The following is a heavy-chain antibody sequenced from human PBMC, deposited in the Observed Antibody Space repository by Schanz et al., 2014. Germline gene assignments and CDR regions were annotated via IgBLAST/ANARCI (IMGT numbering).Heavy chain of an antibody. D-gene: IGHD2-2*01. V-gene: IGHV3-48*01. Sequence: EVQLVESGGGLVQPGGSLRLSCLASGFAFSSYGMNWLRQAPGKGLEWVSVIGVDGTTTYYADSVKGRFTISRDNAKNSLFLQMNSLRAEDTAVYYCARAGYDADNWFDPWGQGTLVTVSS. CDR1: GFAFSSYG. CDR3: ARAGYDADNWFDP. CDR2: IGVDGTTT. J-gene: IGHJ5*02.